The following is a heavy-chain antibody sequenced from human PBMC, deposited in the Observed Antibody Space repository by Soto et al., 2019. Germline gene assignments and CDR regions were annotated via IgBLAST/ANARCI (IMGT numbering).Heavy chain of an antibody. CDR3: AAEMGGYIYGLGTY. J-gene: IGHJ4*02. V-gene: IGHV1-58*01. D-gene: IGHD5-18*01. Sequence: QMQLVQSGPEVKKPGTSVKVSCKASGLTFSSSAVHWVRQARGHRLEWIGWIDVGSANANYAQMVQERVTTSRYMSTSTAYMELGSLRPEDTAVYYCAAEMGGYIYGLGTYWGQGTLVTVSS. CDR2: IDVGSANA. CDR1: GLTFSSSA.